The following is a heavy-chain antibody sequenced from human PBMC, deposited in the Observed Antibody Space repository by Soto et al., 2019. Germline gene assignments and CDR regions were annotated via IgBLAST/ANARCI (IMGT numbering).Heavy chain of an antibody. CDR3: ARESGFGYYDFWSGYYLGMDV. J-gene: IGHJ6*02. CDR2: INPSGGST. Sequence: ASVKVSCKASGYTFTSYYMHWVRQAPGQGLEWMGIINPSGGSTSYAQKFQGRVTMTRDTSTSTVYMELSSLRSEDTAVYYCARESGFGYYDFWSGYYLGMDVWGQGTTVTVSS. CDR1: GYTFTSYY. D-gene: IGHD3-3*01. V-gene: IGHV1-46*01.